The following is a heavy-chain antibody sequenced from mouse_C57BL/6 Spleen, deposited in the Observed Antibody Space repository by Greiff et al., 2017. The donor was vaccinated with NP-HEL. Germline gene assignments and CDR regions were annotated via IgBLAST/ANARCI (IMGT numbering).Heavy chain of an antibody. V-gene: IGHV5-6*01. CDR3: ARAVDY. J-gene: IGHJ2*01. Sequence: VQLKESGGDLVKPGGSLKLSCAASGFTFSSYGMSWVRQTPDKRLEWVATISSGGSYTYYPDSVKGRFTISRDNAKNTLYLQMSSLKSEDTAMYYCARAVDYWGQGTTLTVSS. CDR2: ISSGGSYT. CDR1: GFTFSSYG.